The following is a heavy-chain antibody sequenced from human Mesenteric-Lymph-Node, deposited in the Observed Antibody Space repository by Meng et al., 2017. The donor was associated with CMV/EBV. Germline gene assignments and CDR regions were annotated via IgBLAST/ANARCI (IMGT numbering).Heavy chain of an antibody. D-gene: IGHD3-9*01. CDR1: GYTFIDYY. CDR3: ARDRDTDWYSPFDY. CDR2: INPKTGGR. Sequence: QVQLVQSGAEVKKPGASVRVSCKASGYTFIDYYINWVRQAAGQGLGWMGRINPKTGGRSYAQNFQGRVTMTRDTSINTAYMEVNRLNSDDTAMYYCARDRDTDWYSPFDYWGPGTLVTVSS. V-gene: IGHV1-2*06. J-gene: IGHJ4*02.